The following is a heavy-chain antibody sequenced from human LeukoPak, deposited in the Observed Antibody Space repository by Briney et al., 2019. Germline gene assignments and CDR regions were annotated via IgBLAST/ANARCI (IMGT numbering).Heavy chain of an antibody. Sequence: GGSLRLSYAASGFTFSSYSMNWVRQAPGKGLEWVSSISSSSSYIYYADSVKGRFTISRDNAKNSLYLQMNSLRAEDTAVYYCAREFRKSVGWYFDLWGRGTLVTVSS. CDR2: ISSSSSYI. CDR3: AREFRKSVGWYFDL. V-gene: IGHV3-21*01. CDR1: GFTFSSYS. J-gene: IGHJ2*01.